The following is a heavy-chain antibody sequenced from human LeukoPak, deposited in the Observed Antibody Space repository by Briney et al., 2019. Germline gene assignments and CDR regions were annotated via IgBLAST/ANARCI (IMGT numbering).Heavy chain of an antibody. CDR3: ARDMAGPPLFYY. D-gene: IGHD6-19*01. CDR2: IYSGGGT. V-gene: IGHV3-53*01. Sequence: GGSLRLSCAVSGFTVSSNYLNWVRQAPGKGLEWVSVIYSGGGTYYADSVKGRFTISRDNSKNTLYLQMNSLRAEDTAVYYCARDMAGPPLFYYWGQGTLVTVSS. J-gene: IGHJ4*02. CDR1: GFTVSSNY.